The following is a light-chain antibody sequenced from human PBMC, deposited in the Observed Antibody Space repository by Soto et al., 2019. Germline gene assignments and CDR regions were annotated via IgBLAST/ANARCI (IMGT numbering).Light chain of an antibody. CDR3: SSYTTTSTVV. CDR2: EVS. Sequence: QSVLTQPASVSASPGQSITISCTGTGSDVGAYSYVSWYQQHPGKAPKLMIYEVSKRPSGVSNRFSGSKSGNTASLTISGLQAEDEADYYCSSYTTTSTVVFGGGTKLTVL. V-gene: IGLV2-14*01. CDR1: GSDVGAYSY. J-gene: IGLJ2*01.